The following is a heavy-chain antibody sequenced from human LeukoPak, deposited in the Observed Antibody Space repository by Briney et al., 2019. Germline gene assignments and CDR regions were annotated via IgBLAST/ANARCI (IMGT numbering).Heavy chain of an antibody. V-gene: IGHV3-21*06. J-gene: IGHJ3*02. D-gene: IGHD6-13*01. CDR3: ANIAPAGDDALDI. Sequence: PGGSLRLSCAASGFTFSSYSMNWVRQAPGKGLEWVSSISSKSSYIYYADSVKGRFTISRDNAKNSLYLQMNSLRAEDTAVYYCANIAPAGDDALDIWGQGTMVTVSS. CDR1: GFTFSSYS. CDR2: ISSKSSYI.